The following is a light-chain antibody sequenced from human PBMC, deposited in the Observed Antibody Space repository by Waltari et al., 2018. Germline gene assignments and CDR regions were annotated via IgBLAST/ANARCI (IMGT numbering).Light chain of an antibody. CDR2: NTN. CDR1: SGSVSTNYY. V-gene: IGLV8-61*01. Sequence: TVVTQEPSFSVSPGGTVTLTCGLNSGSVSTNYYPSWYQQTPGQAPPTLISNTNTRSSGVPARFSGSCLGNRVALTITGAQADDESDYYCILYMHTVISTWVFGGGTKLTVL. J-gene: IGLJ3*02. CDR3: ILYMHTVISTWV.